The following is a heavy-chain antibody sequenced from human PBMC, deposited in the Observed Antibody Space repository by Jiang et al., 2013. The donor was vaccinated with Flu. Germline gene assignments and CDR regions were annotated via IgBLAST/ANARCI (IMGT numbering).Heavy chain of an antibody. CDR3: ARDRKGYGDYDAFDI. D-gene: IGHD4-17*01. V-gene: IGHV1-18*01. J-gene: IGHJ3*02. CDR1: GYTFTSYG. Sequence: GAEVKKPGASVKVSCKASGYTFTSYGISWVRQAPGQGLEWMGWINTGNGNTKYSQKFQGRVTITRDTSANTAYVELSSLRSEDTAVYYCARDRKGYGDYDAFDIWGQGTMVTVSS. CDR2: INTGNGNT.